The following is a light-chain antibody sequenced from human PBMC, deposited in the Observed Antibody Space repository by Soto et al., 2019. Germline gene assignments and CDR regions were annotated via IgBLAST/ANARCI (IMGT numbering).Light chain of an antibody. CDR3: QTYDSSLSVSV. V-gene: IGLV1-40*01. CDR1: SSNIGAGYD. Sequence: QSVLTQPPSVSGAPGQRVTMSCTGSSSNIGAGYDVHWYQQLPGTAPKLLIFGNNNQPSGVPDRFSGSKSGTSASLAITGLQAEDEADYHCQTYDSSLSVSVFGGGTKVTVL. J-gene: IGLJ2*01. CDR2: GNN.